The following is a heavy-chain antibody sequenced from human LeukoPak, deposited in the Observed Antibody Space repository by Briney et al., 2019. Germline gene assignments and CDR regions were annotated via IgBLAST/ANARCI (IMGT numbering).Heavy chain of an antibody. CDR3: ASYNWVYDVDY. J-gene: IGHJ4*02. V-gene: IGHV3-74*03. CDR2: ISPDGRET. Sequence: GGSLRLSCAASRFTFSKSWMYWVRQAPEKGPVWVSRISPDGRETKYADSVKGRFTISRDNAKNTLFLQMNSLRADDTAVYYCASYNWVYDVDYWGEGSLVTVSS. D-gene: IGHD1-20*01. CDR1: RFTFSKSW.